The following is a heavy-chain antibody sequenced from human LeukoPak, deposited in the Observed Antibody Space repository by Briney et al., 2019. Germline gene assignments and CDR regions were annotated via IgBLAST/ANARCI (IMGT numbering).Heavy chain of an antibody. J-gene: IGHJ4*02. V-gene: IGHV3-30*04. CDR2: ISYDGSNK. Sequence: GGSLRLSCAASGFSFSSYAMHWVRQAPGKGLEWVAVISYDGSNKYYADSVKGRFTISRDNSKNTLYLQMNSRRAEDTAVYYCARDRGRYCSGGSCYGIDYWGQGTLVTVSS. CDR1: GFSFSSYA. CDR3: ARDRGRYCSGGSCYGIDY. D-gene: IGHD2-15*01.